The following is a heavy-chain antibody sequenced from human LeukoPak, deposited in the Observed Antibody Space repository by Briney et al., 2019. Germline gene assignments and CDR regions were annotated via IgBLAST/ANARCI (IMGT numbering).Heavy chain of an antibody. CDR3: ARDPNRLADYGGDYFDH. Sequence: SETLSLTCTVSGGSISSYYWSWIRQPPGKGLEWIGYIYYSGSTNYNPSLKSRVTISVDTSKNQFSLKLSSVTAADTAVYYCARDPNRLADYGGDYFDHWGQGTLVTVSS. CDR2: IYYSGST. D-gene: IGHD4-23*01. CDR1: GGSISSYY. V-gene: IGHV4-59*01. J-gene: IGHJ4*02.